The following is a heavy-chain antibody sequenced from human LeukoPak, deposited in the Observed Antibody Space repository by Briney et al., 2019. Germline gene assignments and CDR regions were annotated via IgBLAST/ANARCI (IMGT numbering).Heavy chain of an antibody. Sequence: GGSLRLSCVFSGFTFSNYWMSWVRQAPGKGLEWVALTSNDGSNKYYADSVSGRFTVSRDNSKNTLFLQMSSLRVEDTAVYYWAKGGGRFHLPFDPWGQGTMVTVS. CDR2: TSNDGSNK. CDR1: GFTFSNYW. D-gene: IGHD3-16*01. J-gene: IGHJ5*02. V-gene: IGHV3-30*18. CDR3: AKGGGRFHLPFDP.